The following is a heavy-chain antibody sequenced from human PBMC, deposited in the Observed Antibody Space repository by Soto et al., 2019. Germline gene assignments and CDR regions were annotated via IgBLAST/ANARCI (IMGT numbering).Heavy chain of an antibody. CDR2: IYYSGST. CDR1: CGSISSYC. D-gene: IGHD2-8*01. CDR3: ARLGTNGFDYYYMDV. J-gene: IGHJ6*03. V-gene: IGHV4-59*08. Sequence: SETLSLTCTVSCGSISSYCWSWIRQPPGKGLEWIGYIYYSGSTNYTPSLKSRVTISVDTSKNQFSLKLSSVTAADTAVYYCARLGTNGFDYYYMDVWGKGTTVTV.